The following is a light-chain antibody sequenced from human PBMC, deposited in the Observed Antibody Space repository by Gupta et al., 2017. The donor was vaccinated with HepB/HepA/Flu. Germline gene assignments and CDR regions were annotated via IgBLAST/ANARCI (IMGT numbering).Light chain of an antibody. CDR2: QDS. V-gene: IGLV3-1*01. Sequence: SYELTQPPSVSASPGPTASITCSGDKLGDKYACWYQQKSGQSPVLVIYQDSKRPSGLPERFSGSNSGNTATLTISGTQAMDEADYYCQAWDSSAVVFGGGTKLTVL. CDR3: QAWDSSAVV. CDR1: KLGDKY. J-gene: IGLJ2*01.